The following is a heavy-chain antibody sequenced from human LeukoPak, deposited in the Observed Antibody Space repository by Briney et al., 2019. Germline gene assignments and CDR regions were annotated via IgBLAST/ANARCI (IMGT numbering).Heavy chain of an antibody. Sequence: SGGSLRLSCAASGFAFSSYGMHWVRQAPGKGLEWVAVIPYDGTNKYYADSVRGRFTISRDNSLYLQMNSLRAEDTAVYYCAKDKRALDYDILTGREKGCYGMDVWGHGTTVTVSS. V-gene: IGHV3-30*18. D-gene: IGHD3-9*01. CDR1: GFAFSSYG. CDR2: IPYDGTNK. CDR3: AKDKRALDYDILTGREKGCYGMDV. J-gene: IGHJ6*02.